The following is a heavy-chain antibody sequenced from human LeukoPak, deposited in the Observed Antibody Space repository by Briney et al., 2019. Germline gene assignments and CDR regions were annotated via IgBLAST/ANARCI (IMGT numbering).Heavy chain of an antibody. CDR2: IYYSGST. CDR3: ASSYGSGSYEH. V-gene: IGHV4-59*01. D-gene: IGHD3-10*01. Sequence: SETLSLTCTVSGGSISSYYWSWIRQPPGKGLEWIGYIYYSGSTNYNPSLKSRVTISVDTSKNQFSLKLSSVTAADTAVYYCASSYGSGSYEHWGQGTLVTVAS. J-gene: IGHJ1*01. CDR1: GGSISSYY.